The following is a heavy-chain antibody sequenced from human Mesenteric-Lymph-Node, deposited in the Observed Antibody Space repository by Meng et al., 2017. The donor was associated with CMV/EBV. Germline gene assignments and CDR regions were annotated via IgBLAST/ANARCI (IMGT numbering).Heavy chain of an antibody. CDR2: VYYSGGS. CDR1: GDSFSSGGYY. V-gene: IGHV4-31*03. Sequence: LTCTVSGDSFSSGGYYWGWIRQHPGKGLEWIGYVYYSGGSLYNPSLKSRVTISVDTSKNQFSLKLSSVTAADTAVYYCARDDGYFDYWGQGTLVTVSS. J-gene: IGHJ4*02. CDR3: ARDDGYFDY.